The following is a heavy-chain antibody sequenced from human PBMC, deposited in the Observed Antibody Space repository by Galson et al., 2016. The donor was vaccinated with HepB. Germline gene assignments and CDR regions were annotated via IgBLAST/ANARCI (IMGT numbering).Heavy chain of an antibody. D-gene: IGHD3-10*01. Sequence: KVSCKASGYTFNRYYIHWVRQASGQGLEWMGLINPSGGRTTYAQKFQGRVSMTADTSTNTVYMDLSSLTSEDTAVYFCARVENMLTYYYQHNNYVKYFDYWGQGTVVTVSS. CDR3: ARVENMLTYYYQHNNYVKYFDY. CDR1: GYTFNRYY. V-gene: IGHV1-46*02. CDR2: INPSGGRT. J-gene: IGHJ4*02.